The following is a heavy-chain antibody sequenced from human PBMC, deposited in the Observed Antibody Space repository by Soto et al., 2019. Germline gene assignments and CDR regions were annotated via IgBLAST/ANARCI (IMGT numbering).Heavy chain of an antibody. J-gene: IGHJ4*02. CDR1: GGSFSGYY. CDR2: INHSGST. D-gene: IGHD3-22*01. Sequence: SETLSLTCAVYGGSFSGYYWSWIRQPPGKGLEWIGEINHSGSTNYNPSLKSRVTISVDTSKNQFSLKLSSVTAADTAVYYCARARYDSSGYYYFDYWGQGALVTVLL. V-gene: IGHV4-34*01. CDR3: ARARYDSSGYYYFDY.